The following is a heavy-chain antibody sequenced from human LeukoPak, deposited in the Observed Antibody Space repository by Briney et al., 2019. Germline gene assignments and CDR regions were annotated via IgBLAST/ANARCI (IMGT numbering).Heavy chain of an antibody. V-gene: IGHV1-18*01. Sequence: GASVKVSCKASGYTFTSYGISWVRQAPGQGLEWMGWISAYNGNTNYAQKLQGRVTMTTDTSTSTVYMELSSLRSEDTAVYYCARDYYDSSGYYYVSRFQCFQHWGQGTLVTVSS. D-gene: IGHD3-22*01. CDR3: ARDYYDSSGYYYVSRFQCFQH. CDR2: ISAYNGNT. CDR1: GYTFTSYG. J-gene: IGHJ1*01.